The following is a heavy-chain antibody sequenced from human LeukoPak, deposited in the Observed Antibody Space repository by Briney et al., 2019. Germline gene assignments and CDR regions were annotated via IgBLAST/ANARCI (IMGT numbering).Heavy chain of an antibody. Sequence: SQTLSLTCAISGDSVSSKSAAWNWIRQSPSRGLEWLGRTYYRSKWSSGYAESVKSRLTVSPDTSKNQFSLQLRSVTPEDTAVYYCAREKLGDPNRGFDPWGQGTLVTVSS. J-gene: IGHJ5*02. D-gene: IGHD6-6*01. V-gene: IGHV6-1*01. CDR1: GDSVSSKSAA. CDR3: AREKLGDPNRGFDP. CDR2: TYYRSKWSS.